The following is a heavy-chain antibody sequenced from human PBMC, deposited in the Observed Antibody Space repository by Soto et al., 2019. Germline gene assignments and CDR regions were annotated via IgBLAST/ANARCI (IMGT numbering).Heavy chain of an antibody. Sequence: SETLSLTCTVSGGSISSYYWSWIRQPPGKGLEWIGYIYYSGSTNYNPSLKSRVTISVDTSKNQFSLKLSSVTAADTAVYYCARSIVEDIVLMVYATPLQFDPWGQGTLVTVPS. CDR1: GGSISSYY. J-gene: IGHJ5*02. CDR3: ARSIVEDIVLMVYATPLQFDP. D-gene: IGHD2-8*01. V-gene: IGHV4-59*01. CDR2: IYYSGST.